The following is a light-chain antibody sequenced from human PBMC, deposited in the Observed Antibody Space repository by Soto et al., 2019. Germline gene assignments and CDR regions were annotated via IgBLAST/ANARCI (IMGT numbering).Light chain of an antibody. Sequence: EIVLTQSPGTLSLSPGERATLSCSASQSVSSSYLAWYQQKPGQAPRLLIYGASSRATGVPDRFSGSGSGTEFTLSISSLQSEDFAVYYCQQYYNWPRTFGQGTKVDIK. V-gene: IGKV3-20*01. CDR3: QQYYNWPRT. J-gene: IGKJ1*01. CDR2: GAS. CDR1: QSVSSSY.